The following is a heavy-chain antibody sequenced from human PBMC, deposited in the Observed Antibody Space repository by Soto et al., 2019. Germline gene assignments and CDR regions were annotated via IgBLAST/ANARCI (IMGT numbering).Heavy chain of an antibody. Sequence: SETLSLTCTVSGGSISGHYWIWIRQPPGEGMEWIGYIFYSGSTTYNNNPSLKSRVTISVVTSKNQFSLRLSSVTAADTAVYYCARVGSSGWSPDYWGQGTLVTVSS. V-gene: IGHV4-59*11. CDR3: ARVGSSGWSPDY. D-gene: IGHD6-19*01. CDR2: IFYSGSTTY. J-gene: IGHJ4*02. CDR1: GGSISGHY.